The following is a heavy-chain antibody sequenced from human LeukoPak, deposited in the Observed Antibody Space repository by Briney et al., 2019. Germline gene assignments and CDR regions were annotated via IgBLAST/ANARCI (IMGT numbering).Heavy chain of an antibody. Sequence: SETLSLTCTVSGGSISSFYWSWIRQPPGKQLEWIGEINHSGSTNYNPSLKSRVTISVDTSKNQFSLKLSSVTAADTAVYYCARGYCSGGSCYFGFDPWGQGTLVTVSS. J-gene: IGHJ5*02. CDR1: GGSISSFY. D-gene: IGHD2-15*01. CDR3: ARGYCSGGSCYFGFDP. V-gene: IGHV4-34*01. CDR2: INHSGST.